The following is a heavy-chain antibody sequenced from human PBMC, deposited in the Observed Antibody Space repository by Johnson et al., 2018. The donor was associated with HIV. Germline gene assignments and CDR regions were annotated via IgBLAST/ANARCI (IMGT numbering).Heavy chain of an antibody. CDR3: AKLWGRDPDNFWSGPTFDI. V-gene: IGHV3-53*01. J-gene: IGHJ3*02. Sequence: MQLVESGGGLIQPGGSLRLSCAASGFTVSSNYMSWVRQAPGKGLEWVSVIYSGGSTYYADSVKGRFTISRDNSKNTLSLQMNGRRAEDTAVYYCAKLWGRDPDNFWSGPTFDIWGQGTMVTVSS. CDR1: GFTVSSNY. D-gene: IGHD3-3*01. CDR2: IYSGGST.